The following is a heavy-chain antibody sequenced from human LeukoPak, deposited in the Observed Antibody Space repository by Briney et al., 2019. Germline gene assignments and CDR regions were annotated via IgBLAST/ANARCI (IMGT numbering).Heavy chain of an antibody. J-gene: IGHJ4*02. CDR2: ITSSGSTI. V-gene: IGHV3-11*01. D-gene: IGHD3-22*01. Sequence: GGSLRLSCAASGFTFSDYYMSWIRQAPGKGLEWVSYITSSGSTIYYADSVKGRFTISRDNAKNSLYLQMNSLRAEDTAVYYCARSHHSSGYPKAFDYWGQGTLVTVSS. CDR1: GFTFSDYY. CDR3: ARSHHSSGYPKAFDY.